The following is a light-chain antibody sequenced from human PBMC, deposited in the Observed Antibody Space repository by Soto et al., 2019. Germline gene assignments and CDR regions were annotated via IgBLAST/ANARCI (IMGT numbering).Light chain of an antibody. Sequence: DIQMTQSPSTLSASVGDRVTITCRASQSISSWLAWYQQKPGKAPKLLIYKASTLQSGVPSRFSGSGSGTEFILAISSLQPDDFATYYCQQYNDNWTCGHGTKVEIK. CDR3: QQYNDNWT. V-gene: IGKV1-5*03. CDR1: QSISSW. J-gene: IGKJ1*01. CDR2: KAS.